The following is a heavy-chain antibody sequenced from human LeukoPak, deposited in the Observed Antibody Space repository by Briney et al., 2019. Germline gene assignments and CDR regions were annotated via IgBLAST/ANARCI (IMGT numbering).Heavy chain of an antibody. V-gene: IGHV1-46*01. D-gene: IGHD3-10*01. J-gene: IGHJ5*02. CDR1: GYTFTSYY. CDR3: AREERWFGERSWFDP. CDR2: INSSGGST. Sequence: ASVKVSCKASGYTFTSYYMHWVRQAPGQGLEWMGIINSSGGSTSYAQKFQGRVTMTRDMSTSTVYMELNSLRSEDTAVYYCAREERWFGERSWFDPWGQGTLVTVSS.